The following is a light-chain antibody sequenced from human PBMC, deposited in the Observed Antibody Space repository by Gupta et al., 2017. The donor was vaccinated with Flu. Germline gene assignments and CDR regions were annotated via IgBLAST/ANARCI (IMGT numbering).Light chain of an antibody. CDR2: DDS. V-gene: IGLV3-21*02. CDR3: QVSDSSSDNFCV. CDR1: NIGSKS. J-gene: IGLJ3*02. Sequence: SYVLTQPPSVSVAPGQTARITCGGNNIGSKSVHWYQQKPGQAPVLVVYDDSDRPSGIPERFSGSNSGNTATLTISRVDAGEEADYYCQVSDSSSDNFCVFGGGTKLTVL.